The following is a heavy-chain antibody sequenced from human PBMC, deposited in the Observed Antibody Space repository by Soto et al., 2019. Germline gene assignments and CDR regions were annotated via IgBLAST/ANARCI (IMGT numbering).Heavy chain of an antibody. CDR1: GYSISSGYY. J-gene: IGHJ4*02. CDR3: ARDLDYSNPIGDY. CDR2: IYHSGST. D-gene: IGHD4-4*01. V-gene: IGHV4-38-2*02. Sequence: SETLSLTCAVSGYSISSGYYWGWIRQPPGKGLEWIGSIYHSGSTYYNPSLKSRVTISVDTSKNQFSLKLSSVTAADTAVYYCARDLDYSNPIGDYWGQGTLVTV.